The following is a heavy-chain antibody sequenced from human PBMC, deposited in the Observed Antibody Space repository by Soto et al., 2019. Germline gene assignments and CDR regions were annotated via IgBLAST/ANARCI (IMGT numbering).Heavy chain of an antibody. CDR2: IIPMFGIA. CDR1: GGTFNRYT. D-gene: IGHD2-2*01. CDR3: ARASGRSDVAPAAISAMDV. J-gene: IGHJ6*02. Sequence: QVQLVQSGAEVKKPGSSVKVSCKGSGGTFNRYTITWVRQAPGQGLEWMGRIIPMFGIASYAQNFQGRVTITADKSTSTAYMELSSLRSEDTAVYYCARASGRSDVAPAAISAMDVWGQGTTVTVSS. V-gene: IGHV1-69*02.